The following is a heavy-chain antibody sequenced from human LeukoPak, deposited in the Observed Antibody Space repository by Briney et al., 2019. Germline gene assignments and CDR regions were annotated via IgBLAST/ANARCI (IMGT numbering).Heavy chain of an antibody. CDR3: ARDRPNYHESNGHYYDRDGDH. CDR1: GFTFNIYA. V-gene: IGHV3-23*01. J-gene: IGHJ5*02. CDR2: MCGSAGCT. Sequence: GGSLRLSCAASGFTFNIYAMSWVRLAPGKGLQWVASMCGSAGCTFYADSVEGRFTISRDNSKNILYLEMNSLRAEGTAIYYCARDRPNYHESNGHYYDRDGDHWGQGTPVTVSS. D-gene: IGHD3-22*01.